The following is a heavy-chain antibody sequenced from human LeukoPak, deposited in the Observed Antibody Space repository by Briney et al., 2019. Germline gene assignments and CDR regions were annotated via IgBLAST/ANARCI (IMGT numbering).Heavy chain of an antibody. CDR3: ARTVGYSSGWYYFDY. J-gene: IGHJ4*02. Sequence: GASVKVSCKASVYTFTPYYMHWVRQAPGQGLEWMGWINPNSGGTNYAQKFQGRVTMTRDTSISTAYMELSRLRSDDTAVYYCARTVGYSSGWYYFDYWGQGTLVTVSS. CDR1: VYTFTPYY. D-gene: IGHD6-19*01. CDR2: INPNSGGT. V-gene: IGHV1-2*02.